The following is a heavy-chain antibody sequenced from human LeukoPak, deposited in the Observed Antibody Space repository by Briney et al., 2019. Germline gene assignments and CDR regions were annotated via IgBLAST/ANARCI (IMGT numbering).Heavy chain of an antibody. CDR2: VHLDGRT. CDR3: AREGGFYRPLDY. D-gene: IGHD3-3*01. V-gene: IGHV4-4*02. J-gene: IGHJ4*02. Sequence: SETLSLTCGVSGGSVINTNWWTWVRQPPGKGLEWIGEVHLDGRTNYNPSLESRLTMAVDVSENQVSLKLTSVTAADTAVYYCAREGGFYRPLDYSGQGTLVTVSS. CDR1: GGSVINTNW.